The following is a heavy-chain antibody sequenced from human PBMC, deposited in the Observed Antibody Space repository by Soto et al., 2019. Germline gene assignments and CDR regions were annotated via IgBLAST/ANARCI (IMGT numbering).Heavy chain of an antibody. CDR2: ISGSGGST. CDR3: AKDQCGDYCTHRYYGMDV. V-gene: IGHV3-23*01. D-gene: IGHD2-21*02. J-gene: IGHJ6*02. Sequence: GGSLRLSCAASGFTFSSYAMSWVRQAPGKGLEWVSAISGSGGSTYYADSVKGRFTISRDNSKNTLYLQMNSLRAEDTAVYYCAKDQCGDYCTHRYYGMDVWGQGTTVTVSS. CDR1: GFTFSSYA.